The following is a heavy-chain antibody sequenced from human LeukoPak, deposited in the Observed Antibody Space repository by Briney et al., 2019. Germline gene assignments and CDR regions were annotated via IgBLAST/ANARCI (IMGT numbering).Heavy chain of an antibody. CDR1: GGSINSY. D-gene: IGHD3-10*01. V-gene: IGHV4-4*07. CDR3: ARDSGTTGEVKFDP. CDR2: ISGSGTI. J-gene: IGHJ5*02. Sequence: SETLSLTCIVSGGSINSYWSWIRQPAGKGLEWIGRISGSGTITYNPALQSRLTISIDTSKTQFSLKLMSVTAADTAVYYCARDSGTTGEVKFDPWGQGILVTVSS.